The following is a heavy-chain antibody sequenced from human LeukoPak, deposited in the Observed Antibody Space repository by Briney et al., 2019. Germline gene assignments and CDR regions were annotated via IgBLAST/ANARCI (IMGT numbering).Heavy chain of an antibody. Sequence: ASVKVSCKASGYTFTSYGISWVRQAPGQGLEWMGWISAYNGNTNYAQKLQGRVTMTTDTSTNTAYMEVRSLRSDDAAVYYCARLRLGELSSGFDYWGQGTLVTVSS. V-gene: IGHV1-18*01. CDR1: GYTFTSYG. J-gene: IGHJ4*02. D-gene: IGHD3-16*02. CDR2: ISAYNGNT. CDR3: ARLRLGELSSGFDY.